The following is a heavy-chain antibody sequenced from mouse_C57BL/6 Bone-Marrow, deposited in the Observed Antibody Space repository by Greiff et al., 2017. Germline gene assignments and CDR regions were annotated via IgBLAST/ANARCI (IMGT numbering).Heavy chain of an antibody. CDR1: GFNIKDDY. Sequence: VQLKESGAELVRPGASVKLSCTASGFNIKDDYMHWVKQRPEQGLEWIGWIDPENGDTEYASKFQGKATITADTSSNTAYLQLSSLTSEDTAVYYCTRGTTVVAPYYYAMDYWGQGTSVTVSS. CDR3: TRGTTVVAPYYYAMDY. D-gene: IGHD1-1*01. J-gene: IGHJ4*01. V-gene: IGHV14-4*01. CDR2: IDPENGDT.